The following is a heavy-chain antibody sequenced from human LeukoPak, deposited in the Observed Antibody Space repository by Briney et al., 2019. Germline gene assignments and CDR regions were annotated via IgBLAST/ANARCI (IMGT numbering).Heavy chain of an antibody. Sequence: ASVKVSCKASGYTFTSYYMHWVRQAPGQGLEWMGIINPSGGSTSYAQKFQGRLTMTRDMSTSTVYMELSSLRSEDTAVYYCAREASDYTPSNWFDPWGQGTLVTVSS. V-gene: IGHV1-46*01. D-gene: IGHD4-11*01. J-gene: IGHJ5*02. CDR2: INPSGGST. CDR3: AREASDYTPSNWFDP. CDR1: GYTFTSYY.